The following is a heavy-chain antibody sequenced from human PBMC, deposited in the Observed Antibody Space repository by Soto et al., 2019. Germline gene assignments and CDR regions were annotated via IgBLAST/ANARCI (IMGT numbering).Heavy chain of an antibody. CDR2: ISYGGSDK. J-gene: IGHJ5*02. D-gene: IGHD2-2*01. CDR1: GFIFSTYA. Sequence: QVQLVESGGGVVQPGRSLRLSCAASGFIFSTYAMHWVRQAPGKGLEWVAVISYGGSDKYYADSVKGRFTVSRDNSKNTLSLQMNNLRAEDTAVYYCARDWLYCSSASCSWENWFDPWGQGTLVTVSS. CDR3: ARDWLYCSSASCSWENWFDP. V-gene: IGHV3-30-3*01.